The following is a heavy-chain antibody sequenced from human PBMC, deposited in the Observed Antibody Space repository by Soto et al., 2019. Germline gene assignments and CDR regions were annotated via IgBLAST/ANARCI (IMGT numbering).Heavy chain of an antibody. CDR2: ISYDGSNK. Sequence: QVQLVESGGGVVQPGRSLRLSCAASGFTFSSYGMHWVRQAPGKGLEWVAVISYDGSNKNYADSVKGRFTISRDNSKSTQYLQMNSLRAEDTAVYYCAKEVWSGPMDVWGQGTTVTVSS. J-gene: IGHJ6*02. CDR3: AKEVWSGPMDV. CDR1: GFTFSSYG. V-gene: IGHV3-30*18. D-gene: IGHD3-3*01.